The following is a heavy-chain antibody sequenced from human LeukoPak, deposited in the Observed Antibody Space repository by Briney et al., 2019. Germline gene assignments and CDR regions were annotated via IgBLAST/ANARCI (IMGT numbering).Heavy chain of an antibody. CDR1: GYTFTGYY. CDR3: ARGTYYYDRGGWFDP. CDR2: INPNSGGT. V-gene: IGHV1-2*02. D-gene: IGHD3-22*01. J-gene: IGHJ5*02. Sequence: ASVKVSCKASGYTFTGYYMHWVRQAPGQGLEWMGWINPNSGGTNYAQKFQGRVTMTRDTSISTAYMELSRLRSEDTAVYYCARGTYYYDRGGWFDPWGQGTLVTVSS.